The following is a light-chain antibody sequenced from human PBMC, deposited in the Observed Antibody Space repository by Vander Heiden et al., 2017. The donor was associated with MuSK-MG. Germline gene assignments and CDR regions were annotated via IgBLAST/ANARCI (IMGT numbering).Light chain of an antibody. CDR2: AAS. CDR1: QGISNY. CDR3: QKDNSVPIT. V-gene: IGKV1-27*01. Sequence: DIQMTQSPSSLSASVGDRVTITCRASQGISNYLAWYQEKPGKVPKLLIYAASTFQSGVPSRFSCSGSGTDFTLTISSLQPEDVATYYCQKDNSVPITFGHGTKVDIK. J-gene: IGKJ3*01.